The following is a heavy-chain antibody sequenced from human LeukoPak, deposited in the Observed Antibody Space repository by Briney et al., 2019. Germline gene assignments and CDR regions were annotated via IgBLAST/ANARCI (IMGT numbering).Heavy chain of an antibody. CDR1: GFTFSSYG. CDR2: IWYDGSNK. V-gene: IGHV3-33*01. D-gene: IGHD3-9*01. Sequence: GGSLRLSCAASGFTFSSYGMHWVRQAPGKGLEWVAAIWYDGSNKYYADSVKGRFTISRDNSKNTLYLQMNSLRAEDTAVYYCARDYDILTGYSNLDYWGQGTLVTVSS. J-gene: IGHJ4*02. CDR3: ARDYDILTGYSNLDY.